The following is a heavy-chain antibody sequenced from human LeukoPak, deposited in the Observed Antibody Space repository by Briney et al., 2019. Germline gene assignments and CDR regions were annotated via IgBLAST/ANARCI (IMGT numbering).Heavy chain of an antibody. Sequence: SETLSLTCAVYGGSFSGYYWSWIHQPPGKGLEWIGEINHGGSTNYNPSLKSRGTISVDTSKNQFSLKLSSVTAADTAVYYCARARVATFVYWGQGTLVTVSS. CDR2: INHGGST. V-gene: IGHV4-34*01. CDR3: ARARVATFVY. CDR1: GGSFSGYY. J-gene: IGHJ4*02. D-gene: IGHD4-23*01.